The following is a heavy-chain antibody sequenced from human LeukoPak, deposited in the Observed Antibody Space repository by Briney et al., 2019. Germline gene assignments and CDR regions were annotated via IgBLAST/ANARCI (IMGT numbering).Heavy chain of an antibody. CDR3: ARDRDFWSGYQYYYYMDV. D-gene: IGHD3-3*01. CDR1: GFTFSDYY. Sequence: GGSLRLSCAASGFTFSDYYMSWIRQAPGKGLEWVSYISSSGSTIYYADSVKGRFTISRDNAKNSLYLQMNSLRAEDTAVYYCARDRDFWSGYQYYYYMDVWGKGTTVTISS. CDR2: ISSSGSTI. V-gene: IGHV3-11*01. J-gene: IGHJ6*03.